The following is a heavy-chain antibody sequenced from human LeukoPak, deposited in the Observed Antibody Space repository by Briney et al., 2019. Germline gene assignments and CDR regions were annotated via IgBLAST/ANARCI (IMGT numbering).Heavy chain of an antibody. CDR1: GGTFPSYY. CDR3: AREGLERLSGMDV. Sequence: ASVKVSCKASGGTFPSYYMHWVRQAPGQGLEWMGIINPSGGGTTYAQIFQGRVTMTRDTSTSTVYMELSSLRSEDTAVYYCAREGLERLSGMDVWGKGTTVTVSS. D-gene: IGHD1-1*01. J-gene: IGHJ6*03. CDR2: INPSGGGT. V-gene: IGHV1-46*01.